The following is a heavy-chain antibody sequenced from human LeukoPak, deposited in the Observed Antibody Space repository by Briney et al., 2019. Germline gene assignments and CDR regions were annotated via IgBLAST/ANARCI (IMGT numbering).Heavy chain of an antibody. CDR2: ISSSSSYI. Sequence: GGSLRFSCADSGFTFSSYSMNWVRQAPGKGLEWVSSISSSSSYIYYADSVKGRFTISRDNAKNSLYLQMNSLRAEDTAVYYCARGWSSSTSRPTDYWGQGTLVTVSS. CDR3: ARGWSSSTSRPTDY. J-gene: IGHJ4*02. V-gene: IGHV3-21*01. D-gene: IGHD2-2*01. CDR1: GFTFSSYS.